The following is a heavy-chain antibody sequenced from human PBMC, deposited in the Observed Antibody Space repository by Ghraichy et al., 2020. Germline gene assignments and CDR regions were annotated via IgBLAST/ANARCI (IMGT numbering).Heavy chain of an antibody. CDR3: AKDRRDFWSAHYYYYGMDV. Sequence: GGSLRLSCAASGFTFSSYAMSWVRQAPGKGLEWVSAISGSGGSTYYADSVKGRFTISRDNSKNTLYLQMNSLRAEDTAVYYCAKDRRDFWSAHYYYYGMDVWGQGTTVTVSS. V-gene: IGHV3-23*01. J-gene: IGHJ6*02. CDR2: ISGSGGST. CDR1: GFTFSSYA. D-gene: IGHD3-3*01.